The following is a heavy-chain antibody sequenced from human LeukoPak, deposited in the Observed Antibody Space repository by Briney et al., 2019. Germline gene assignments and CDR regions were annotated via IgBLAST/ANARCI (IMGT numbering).Heavy chain of an antibody. Sequence: SETLSLTCTVSGGSVSSGSYYWSWVRQPPGTRLEWIGYVYNSGTTNYNPSFKSRVTMSVDTSKNQFSLKLSSVTAADTAVYYCARGAVVNGLDVWGQGTTVTVSS. D-gene: IGHD5-18*01. CDR2: VYNSGTT. CDR3: ARGAVVNGLDV. CDR1: GGSVSSGSYY. V-gene: IGHV4-61*01. J-gene: IGHJ6*02.